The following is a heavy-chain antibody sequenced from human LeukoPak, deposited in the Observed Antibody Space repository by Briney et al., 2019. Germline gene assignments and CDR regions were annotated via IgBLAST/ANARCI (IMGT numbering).Heavy chain of an antibody. CDR2: ISAYNGNT. D-gene: IGHD4-17*01. CDR3: ARGDYGDYVIDY. V-gene: IGHV1-18*04. CDR1: GYTFTSYY. Sequence: ASVKVSCKASGYTFTSYYMHWVRQAPGQGLEWMGWISAYNGNTNYAQKLQGRVTMTTDTSTSTAYMELRSLRSDDTAVYYCARGDYGDYVIDYWGQGTLVTVSS. J-gene: IGHJ4*02.